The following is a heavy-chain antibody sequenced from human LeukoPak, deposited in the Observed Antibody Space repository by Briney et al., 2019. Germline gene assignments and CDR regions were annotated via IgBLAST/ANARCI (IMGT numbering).Heavy chain of an antibody. CDR1: GYSFTSYW. CDR2: IYPGDSDT. J-gene: IGHJ4*02. CDR3: ARQAMVRGATFFGPADY. V-gene: IGHV5-51*01. Sequence: GESLKISCKGSGYSFTSYWLGWVRQMPGKGLEWLGIIYPGDSDTRYSPSFQGQVTISADKSISTAYLQWSSLKASDTAMYYCARQAMVRGATFFGPADYWGQGTLVTVSS. D-gene: IGHD3-10*01.